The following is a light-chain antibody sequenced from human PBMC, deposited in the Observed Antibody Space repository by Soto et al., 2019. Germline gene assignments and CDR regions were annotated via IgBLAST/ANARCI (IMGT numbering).Light chain of an antibody. J-gene: IGKJ2*01. V-gene: IGKV3-15*01. CDR2: GSS. Sequence: DIMLTQSPATLSVSPGDRVTLSCRASQNISSKLAWYQQRPGQGPRLLIYGSSTRDTGIPARFSGSGSGTEFTLTISSLQSEDFAIYYCQQYNNWLMYTFGQGTKVDIK. CDR3: QQYNNWLMYT. CDR1: QNISSK.